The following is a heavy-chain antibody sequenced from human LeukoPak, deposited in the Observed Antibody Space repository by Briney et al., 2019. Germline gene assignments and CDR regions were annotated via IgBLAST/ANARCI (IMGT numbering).Heavy chain of an antibody. J-gene: IGHJ4*02. D-gene: IGHD3-16*01. CDR3: GKDMRKESDYPSFDS. V-gene: IGHV3-9*01. CDR2: INWNSDKI. CDR1: GFTFDDYA. Sequence: GRSLRLSCATSGFTFDDYAMHWVRQTPGKGLEWVSGINWNSDKIAYADSVKGRFTTSRDNAKNSLYLQMNGLRSEDTALYYCGKDMRKESDYPSFDSWGQGTQVTVSS.